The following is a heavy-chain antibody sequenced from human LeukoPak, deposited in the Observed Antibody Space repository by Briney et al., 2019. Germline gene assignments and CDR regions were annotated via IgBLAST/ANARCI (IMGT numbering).Heavy chain of an antibody. D-gene: IGHD6-13*01. CDR2: IYYRGST. Sequence: PSETLSLTCTVSGGSISSRSYYWGWLRQPPGKGLEWIGSIYYRGSTYYNPSLKSRVTISVDTSKNQFSLKLSSVTAADTAVYYCARDLSYSSSWYARFDYWGQGTLVTVSS. CDR1: GGSISSRSYY. V-gene: IGHV4-39*07. J-gene: IGHJ4*02. CDR3: ARDLSYSSSWYARFDY.